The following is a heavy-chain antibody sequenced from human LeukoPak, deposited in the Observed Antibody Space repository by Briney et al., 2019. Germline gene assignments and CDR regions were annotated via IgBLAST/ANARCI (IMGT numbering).Heavy chain of an antibody. CDR3: ARDSTDYGDYGY. CDR2: IDSDGSST. D-gene: IGHD4-17*01. J-gene: IGHJ4*02. V-gene: IGHV3-74*01. Sequence: GGSLRLSCAASGFTFSSYWMHWVRQAPGKGLVWVSRIDSDGSSTNYADSAKGRFTISRDNAKNTLYLQMNSLRAEDTAVYYCARDSTDYGDYGYWGQGTLVTVSS. CDR1: GFTFSSYW.